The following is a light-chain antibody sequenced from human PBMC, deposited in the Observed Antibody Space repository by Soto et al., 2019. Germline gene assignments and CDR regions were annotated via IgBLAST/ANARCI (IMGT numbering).Light chain of an antibody. CDR2: AAS. Sequence: DIQMTHSPSSLSASVGDRVTITCRASQSISSYLNWYQQKPGKAPKLLIYAASSLQSGVPSRFSGSGSGTDFTLTISSLQPEDFATYYCQQSYSTPVFAQGTKVDIK. CDR1: QSISSY. V-gene: IGKV1-39*01. CDR3: QQSYSTPV. J-gene: IGKJ2*01.